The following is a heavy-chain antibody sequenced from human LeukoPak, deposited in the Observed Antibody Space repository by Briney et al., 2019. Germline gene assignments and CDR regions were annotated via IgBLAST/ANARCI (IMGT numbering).Heavy chain of an antibody. Sequence: SETLSLTCTVSVGSISSYYWSWIRQPAGKGLEWIGHIYTSGTTNYNPSLKSRVTMSVDTSKSQFSLKLSSVTAADTAVYYCAREVAELYYFDYWGQGTLVTVSS. V-gene: IGHV4-4*07. CDR2: IYTSGTT. D-gene: IGHD1-14*01. CDR3: AREVAELYYFDY. J-gene: IGHJ4*02. CDR1: VGSISSYY.